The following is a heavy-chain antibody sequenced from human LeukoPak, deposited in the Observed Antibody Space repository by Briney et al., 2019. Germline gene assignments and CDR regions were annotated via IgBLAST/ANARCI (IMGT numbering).Heavy chain of an antibody. J-gene: IGHJ6*03. CDR2: MNPNSGNT. CDR3: ARGARITMVRGVINYYYYYMDV. Sequence: GASVKVSCKASGYTFTSYDINWVRQAPGQGLEWMGWMNPNSGNTGYAQKFQGRVTITRNTSISTAYMELSSLRSEDTAVYYCARGARITMVRGVINYYYYYMDVWGKGTTVTVSS. D-gene: IGHD3-10*01. CDR1: GYTFTSYD. V-gene: IGHV1-8*03.